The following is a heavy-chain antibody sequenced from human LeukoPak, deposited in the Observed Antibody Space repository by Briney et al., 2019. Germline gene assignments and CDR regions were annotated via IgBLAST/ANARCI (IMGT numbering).Heavy chain of an antibody. D-gene: IGHD3-16*02. CDR1: GFTFSRYS. CDR2: ISSSSSYI. V-gene: IGHV3-21*01. J-gene: IGHJ5*02. CDR3: ATESIGWFDP. Sequence: TGGSLRLSCAAAGFTFSRYSMNWVRQAPGKGLEWVSSISSSSSYIYYADSVKGRFTISRDNAKNSLYLQMNSLRAEDTAVYYCATESIGWFDPWGQGTLVTVSS.